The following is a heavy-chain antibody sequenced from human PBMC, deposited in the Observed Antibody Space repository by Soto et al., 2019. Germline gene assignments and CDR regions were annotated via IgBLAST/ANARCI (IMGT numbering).Heavy chain of an antibody. CDR2: ISYHGRTE. CDR1: GFIFSNYA. CDR3: ARADYGGKLLDYYGLDV. D-gene: IGHD4-17*01. V-gene: IGHV3-30*04. J-gene: IGHJ6*02. Sequence: QVQLEESGGGVVQPGRSLRLSCAASGFIFSNYAMHWVRQAPGKGLEWVAAISYHGRTEYYADSVKGRFTISRDNARNTVYLQMNSLRGDDTAVHYCARADYGGKLLDYYGLDVWGQGTTVTVSS.